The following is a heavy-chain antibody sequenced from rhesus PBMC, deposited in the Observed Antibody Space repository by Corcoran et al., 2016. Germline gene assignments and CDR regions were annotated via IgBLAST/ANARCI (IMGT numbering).Heavy chain of an antibody. D-gene: IGHD1-1-1*01. V-gene: IGHV4S9*01. Sequence: QVQLQESDPGLVRPSETLSLTCTVSGGSISGPYYWNWVRQSPGKGLEWIGNIFGDSAHTFYGPSLKSRVTISKDTSNNQFSLKLTSVTAADTAVYFCARDIGLIDYWGQGVLVTVSS. J-gene: IGHJ4*01. CDR3: ARDIGLIDY. CDR1: GGSISGPYY. CDR2: IFGDSAHT.